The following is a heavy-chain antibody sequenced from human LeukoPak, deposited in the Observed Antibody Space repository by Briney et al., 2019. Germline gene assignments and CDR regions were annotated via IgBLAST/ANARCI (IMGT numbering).Heavy chain of an antibody. J-gene: IGHJ4*02. CDR3: ARDGIVGASDY. Sequence: GGSLRLSCAASGFTFSSYSMNWVRQAPGKGLEWVSYISSSSSTISYADSVKGRFIISRDNAKNSLYLQMNSLRAEDTAVYYCARDGIVGASDYWGQGTLVTVSS. CDR2: ISSSSSTI. CDR1: GFTFSSYS. D-gene: IGHD1-26*01. V-gene: IGHV3-48*01.